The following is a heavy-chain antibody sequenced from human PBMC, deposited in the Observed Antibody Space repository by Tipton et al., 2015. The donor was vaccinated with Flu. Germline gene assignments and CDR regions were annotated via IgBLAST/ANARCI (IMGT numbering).Heavy chain of an antibody. D-gene: IGHD5-24*01. CDR3: ARYPSTATTFDY. Sequence: SLRLSCAASGFTFSNHWMSWVRQTPEKGLEWVANIRADGGQTYYMDSVKGRSTISRDNTRSSLYLQMDSLGAEDTATYYCARYPSTATTFDYWGQGTLVTVSS. V-gene: IGHV3-7*01. CDR1: GFTFSNHW. CDR2: IRADGGQT. J-gene: IGHJ4*02.